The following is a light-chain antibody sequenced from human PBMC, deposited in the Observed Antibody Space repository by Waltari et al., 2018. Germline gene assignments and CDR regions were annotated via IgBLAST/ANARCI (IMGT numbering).Light chain of an antibody. J-gene: IGLJ1*01. CDR2: GQN. CDR3: NSRDSSGNQYV. V-gene: IGLV3-19*01. Sequence: SSELTQDPAVSVALGQTVSIRCQGDSLRSNFATQYPRKPGQAPLLVIYGQNNRPSGIPDRIYGASSGDTASLSITGAQAEEEADYYCNSRDSSGNQYVFGTGTKVTVL. CDR1: SLRSNF.